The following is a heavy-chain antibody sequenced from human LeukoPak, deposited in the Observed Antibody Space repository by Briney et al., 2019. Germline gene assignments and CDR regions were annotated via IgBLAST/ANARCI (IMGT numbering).Heavy chain of an antibody. D-gene: IGHD3-9*01. CDR1: GFTFSDYY. CDR2: ISSSSSYT. J-gene: IGHJ4*02. Sequence: PGGSLRLSCAASGFTFSDYYMSWIRQAPGKGLEWVSYISSSSSYTNYAYSVKGRFTISRDNAKNSLYLQMNSLRAEDTAVYYCARERNDILTGYPDFFDYWGQGSLVTVSS. V-gene: IGHV3-11*06. CDR3: ARERNDILTGYPDFFDY.